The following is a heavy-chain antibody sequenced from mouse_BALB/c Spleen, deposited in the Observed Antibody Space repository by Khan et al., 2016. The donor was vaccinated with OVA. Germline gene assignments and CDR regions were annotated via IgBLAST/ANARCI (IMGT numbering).Heavy chain of an antibody. J-gene: IGHJ3*01. CDR1: GYTFADSG. Sequence: QVQLKQSGPEPVRPGASVKISCKGSGYTFADSGMHWVRQSHAKSLEWIGVISTYYGNIKYNQKFEGRATMTVDKSSSTAYMELARMTSEDSAVYFCIRGGISEFAYWGQGTLVTVSA. D-gene: IGHD1-1*02. CDR2: ISTYYGNI. V-gene: IGHV1S137*01. CDR3: IRGGISEFAY.